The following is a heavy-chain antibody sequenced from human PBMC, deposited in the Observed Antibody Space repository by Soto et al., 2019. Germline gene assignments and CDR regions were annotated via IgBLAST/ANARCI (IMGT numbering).Heavy chain of an antibody. D-gene: IGHD3-22*01. V-gene: IGHV3-23*01. Sequence: WSLRLSCAASGFTFSKYALSWVRQAPGKGLEWVSAISGSGGTTHYADSVKGRVTISRDNSKDTVFLQMNSLRAEDTAVYSCAKYYYDRSGSPLAFDYWGQGTLVTVSS. CDR3: AKYYYDRSGSPLAFDY. CDR2: ISGSGGTT. J-gene: IGHJ4*02. CDR1: GFTFSKYA.